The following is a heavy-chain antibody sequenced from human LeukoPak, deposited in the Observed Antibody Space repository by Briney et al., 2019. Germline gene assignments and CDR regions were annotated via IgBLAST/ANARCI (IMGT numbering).Heavy chain of an antibody. CDR2: INAGNGNT. J-gene: IGHJ5*02. CDR1: GYTFTSYA. D-gene: IGHD3-10*01. CDR3: AREVVGLWFGELSSPLGP. Sequence: ASVKVSCKASGYTFTSYAMHWVRQAPGQRLEWMGWINAGNGNTKYSQKFQGRVTITRDTSASTAYMELSSLRSEDTAVYYCAREVVGLWFGELSSPLGPWGQGTLVTVSS. V-gene: IGHV1-3*01.